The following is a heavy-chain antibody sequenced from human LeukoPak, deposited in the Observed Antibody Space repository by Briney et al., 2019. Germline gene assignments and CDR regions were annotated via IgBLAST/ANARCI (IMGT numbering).Heavy chain of an antibody. CDR1: GGSISSSNW. D-gene: IGHD3-9*01. CDR3: ARSRLYVLRYFDWLLSGPIDY. Sequence: PSGTLSLTCAVSGGSISSSNWWSWVRQPPGKGLEWIGEIYHSGSTNYNPSLKSRVTISVDKSKNQFSLKLSSVTAADTAVYYCARSRLYVLRYFDWLLSGPIDYWGQGTLVTVSS. V-gene: IGHV4-4*02. J-gene: IGHJ4*02. CDR2: IYHSGST.